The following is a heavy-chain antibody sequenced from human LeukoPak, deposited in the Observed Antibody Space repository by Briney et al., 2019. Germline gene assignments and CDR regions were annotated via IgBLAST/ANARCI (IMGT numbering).Heavy chain of an antibody. V-gene: IGHV3-74*01. CDR1: GFTFSSYW. CDR3: ARDSNYGMDV. CDR2: INRDGSGT. Sequence: GGSLRLSCAASGFTFSSYWMHWVRQPSGKGLVWVSRINRDGSGTSYVDSVKGRFTISRDNAKNTVYLQMNSLRAEDTAVYYCARDSNYGMDVWGQGTTVTVSS. J-gene: IGHJ6*02.